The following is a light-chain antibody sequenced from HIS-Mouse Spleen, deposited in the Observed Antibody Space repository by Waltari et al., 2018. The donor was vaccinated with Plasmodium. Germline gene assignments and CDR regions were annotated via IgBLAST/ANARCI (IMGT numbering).Light chain of an antibody. CDR3: QQYYSYLLT. Sequence: AIRMTHSPSSFSPSTGDRVSITFRASQGIISYLAWYQQKQGKAPKLLIYAASTMQSGVPSRFSGSGAATDFTLIISCLQSEDFATYYCQQYYSYLLTFGGGTKVEIK. CDR1: QGIISY. CDR2: AAS. J-gene: IGKJ4*01. V-gene: IGKV1-8*01.